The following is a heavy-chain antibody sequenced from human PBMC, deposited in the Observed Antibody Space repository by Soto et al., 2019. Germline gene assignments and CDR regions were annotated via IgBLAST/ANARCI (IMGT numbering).Heavy chain of an antibody. CDR3: AKAPPTYYYDSSGHVYFDY. V-gene: IGHV3-23*01. D-gene: IGHD3-22*01. Sequence: EVQLLESGGGLVQPGGSLRLSCAASGFTFSSYAMSWVRQAPGKGLEWVSAISGSGGSTYYADSVKGRFTISRDNSKHTLYLQMNSLRAEDTAVYYCAKAPPTYYYDSSGHVYFDYWGQGTLVTVSS. CDR1: GFTFSSYA. CDR2: ISGSGGST. J-gene: IGHJ4*02.